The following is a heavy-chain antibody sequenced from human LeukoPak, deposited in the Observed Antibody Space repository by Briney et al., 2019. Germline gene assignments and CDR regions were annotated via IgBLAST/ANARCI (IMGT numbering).Heavy chain of an antibody. CDR1: GFTFSSYW. V-gene: IGHV3-7*01. CDR2: IKQDGSEK. Sequence: GGSLRLSCAASGFTFSSYWMSWVRQAPGKGLERVANIKQDGSEKYYVDSVKGRFTISRDNAKNSLYLQMNSLRAEDTAVYYCAREEWELLRYYYYYMDVWGKGTTVTVSS. CDR3: AREEWELLRYYYYYMDV. J-gene: IGHJ6*03. D-gene: IGHD1-26*01.